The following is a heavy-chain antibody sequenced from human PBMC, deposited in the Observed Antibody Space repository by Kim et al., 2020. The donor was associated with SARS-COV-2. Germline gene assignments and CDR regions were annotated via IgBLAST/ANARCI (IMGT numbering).Heavy chain of an antibody. CDR1: GFTFSSYG. CDR2: ISYDGSNK. Sequence: GGSLRLSCAASGFTFSSYGMHWVRQAPGKGLEWVAVISYDGSNKYYADSVKGRFTISRDNSKNTLYLQMNSLRAEDTAVYYCAKDAPLAKWELPYPSAYWGQRTLVTVSS. J-gene: IGHJ4*02. D-gene: IGHD1-26*01. CDR3: AKDAPLAKWELPYPSAY. V-gene: IGHV3-30*18.